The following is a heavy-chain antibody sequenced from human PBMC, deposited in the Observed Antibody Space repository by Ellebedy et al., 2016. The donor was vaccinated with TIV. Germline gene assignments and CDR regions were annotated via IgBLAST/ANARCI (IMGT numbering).Heavy chain of an antibody. CDR2: LYPTGTT. CDR1: GGSVSSGSHF. J-gene: IGHJ3*01. D-gene: IGHD3-22*01. V-gene: IGHV4-61*02. Sequence: SETLSLTCTVSGGSVSSGSHFWTWIRQPAGKGLEWIGRLYPTGTTTHNPSFKSRVTVSRDTSKDQFSLKLSSVTAADTAVYFCARHGPQWFDAFDLWGPGALVTVSS. CDR3: ARHGPQWFDAFDL.